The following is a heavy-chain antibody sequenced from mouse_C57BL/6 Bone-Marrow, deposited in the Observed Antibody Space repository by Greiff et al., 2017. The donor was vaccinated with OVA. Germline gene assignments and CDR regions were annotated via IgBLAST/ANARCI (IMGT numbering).Heavy chain of an antibody. CDR1: GFTFTDYY. CDR2: IRNKANGYTT. D-gene: IGHD2-5*01. CDR3: ARCGYSNSFDY. J-gene: IGHJ2*01. V-gene: IGHV7-3*01. Sequence: EVKLMESGGGLVQPGGSLSLSCAASGFTFTDYYMSWVRQPPGKALEWLGFIRNKANGYTTEYSASVKGRFTISRDNSQSILYLQMNALRAEDSATYYCARCGYSNSFDYWGQGTTLTVSS.